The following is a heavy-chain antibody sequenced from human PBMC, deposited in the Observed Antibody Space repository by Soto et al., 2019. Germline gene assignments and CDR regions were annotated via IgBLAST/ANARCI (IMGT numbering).Heavy chain of an antibody. D-gene: IGHD2-21*02. J-gene: IGHJ6*02. Sequence: GGSLRLSCAASGFTFSSYEMNWVRQAPGKGLEWVAYISSSGSTIYYADSVKGRFAIPRDNAKNSLYLQMNSLRAEDTAVYYCARDRDVWYYYGMDVWGQGTTVTVSS. CDR2: ISSSGSTI. CDR1: GFTFSSYE. V-gene: IGHV3-48*03. CDR3: ARDRDVWYYYGMDV.